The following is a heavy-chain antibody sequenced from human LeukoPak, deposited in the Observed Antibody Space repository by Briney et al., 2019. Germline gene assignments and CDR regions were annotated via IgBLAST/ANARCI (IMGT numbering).Heavy chain of an antibody. J-gene: IGHJ4*02. CDR2: IYYSGST. Sequence: PSETLSLTCTVSGGSISSYYWSWIRQPPGKGLEWIGYIYYSGSTNYNPSLKSRVTISVDTSKNQFSLKPSSVTAADTAVYYCARGVFRYFDYWGQGTLVTVSS. CDR1: GGSISSYY. V-gene: IGHV4-59*01. CDR3: ARGVFRYFDY. D-gene: IGHD6-13*01.